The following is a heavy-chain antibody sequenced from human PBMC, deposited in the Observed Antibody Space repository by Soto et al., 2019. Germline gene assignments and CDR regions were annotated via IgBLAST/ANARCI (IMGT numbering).Heavy chain of an antibody. D-gene: IGHD3-22*01. Sequence: QVQLQESGPGLVDPLGTLSLTCAVSGTSVSGANWWGWVRQPPGKGLEWIGEIHSSGNTDYNPSRKSRVNISRDMSKNEFSLKLTSVTAADTAVYYCARTGPYSSGNNWGQGTLVTVSS. CDR2: IHSSGNT. V-gene: IGHV4-4*02. CDR3: ARTGPYSSGNN. J-gene: IGHJ4*02. CDR1: GTSVSGANW.